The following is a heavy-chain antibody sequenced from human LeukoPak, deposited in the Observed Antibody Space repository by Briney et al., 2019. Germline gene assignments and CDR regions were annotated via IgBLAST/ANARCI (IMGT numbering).Heavy chain of an antibody. Sequence: SETLSLTCTVSGVSISSSNSYWGWIRQPPGKGREWIGSIYYSGNTYYNASLKSQVSMSIDTSKNQFSLRLTSLTAADTAVYYCARQTGSGLFILPGGQGTLVTVSS. CDR2: IYYSGNT. V-gene: IGHV4-39*01. CDR3: ARQTGSGLFILP. J-gene: IGHJ4*02. D-gene: IGHD3/OR15-3a*01. CDR1: GVSISSSNSY.